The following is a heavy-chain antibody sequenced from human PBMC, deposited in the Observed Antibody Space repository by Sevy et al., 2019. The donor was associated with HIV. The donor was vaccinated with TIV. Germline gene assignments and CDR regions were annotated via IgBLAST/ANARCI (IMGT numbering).Heavy chain of an antibody. J-gene: IGHJ3*02. V-gene: IGHV3-23*01. CDR3: ASLPCSTSCVHDAFDI. Sequence: GGSLRLSCAASGFTFSSYAMSWVRQAPGKGLEWVSAISGSGGSTYYADSVKGRFTISRDNSKNTLYLQMNSLRAEDTAVYYCASLPCSTSCVHDAFDIWGQGTMVTVSS. CDR2: ISGSGGST. D-gene: IGHD2-2*01. CDR1: GFTFSSYA.